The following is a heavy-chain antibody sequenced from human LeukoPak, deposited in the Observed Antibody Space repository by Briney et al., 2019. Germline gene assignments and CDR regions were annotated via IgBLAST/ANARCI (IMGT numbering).Heavy chain of an antibody. D-gene: IGHD6-13*01. Sequence: NPSETLSLTCAVYGGSFSGYYWSWIRQPPGKGLEWIGEINHSGSTNYNPSLKSRVTISVDTSKNQFSLKLSSVTAADTAVYYCASLRIADTPTPRFGYWGQGTLVTVSS. CDR1: GGSFSGYY. V-gene: IGHV4-34*01. CDR2: INHSGST. J-gene: IGHJ4*02. CDR3: ASLRIADTPTPRFGY.